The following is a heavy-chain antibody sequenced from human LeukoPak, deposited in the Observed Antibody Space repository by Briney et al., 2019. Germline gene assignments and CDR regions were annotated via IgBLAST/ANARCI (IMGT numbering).Heavy chain of an antibody. CDR1: GFTFSSYW. V-gene: IGHV3-7*01. J-gene: IGHJ4*02. D-gene: IGHD3-22*01. CDR3: ARNQEIDYYDSSGFYWGVEY. CDR2: IKTDGSEK. Sequence: PGGSLRLSCEASGFTFSSYWMSWVRQAPGKGLEWVANIKTDGSEKYYVDSVKGRLTISRDNAKNSLNLQMDSLRVEDTAVYYCARNQEIDYYDSSGFYWGVEYWGQGTLVTVSS.